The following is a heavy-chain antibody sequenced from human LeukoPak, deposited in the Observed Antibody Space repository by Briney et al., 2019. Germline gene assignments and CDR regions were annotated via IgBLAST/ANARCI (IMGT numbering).Heavy chain of an antibody. J-gene: IGHJ4*02. Sequence: GGSLRLSCAASGFTFSSYAMSWVRQAPGKGLEWVSAISGSGGSTYYADSVKGRFTISRDNSKNTLYLKRNSLRAEDTAVYYCAKVSLGYCSGGSCYYFDYWGQGTLVTVSS. V-gene: IGHV3-23*01. CDR2: ISGSGGST. CDR3: AKVSLGYCSGGSCYYFDY. CDR1: GFTFSSYA. D-gene: IGHD2-15*01.